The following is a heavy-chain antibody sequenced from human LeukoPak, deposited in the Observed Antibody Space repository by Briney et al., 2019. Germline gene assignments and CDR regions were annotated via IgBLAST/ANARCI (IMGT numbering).Heavy chain of an antibody. Sequence: RGSLRLSCAASGFTFSSYAMHWVRQAPGKGLEWVAVISYDGSNKYYADSVKGRFTISRDNSKNTLYLQMNSLRAEDTAVYYCARDQFTLSDSSGYYWAQYYFDYWGQGTLVTVSS. J-gene: IGHJ4*02. D-gene: IGHD3-22*01. CDR1: GFTFSSYA. CDR2: ISYDGSNK. CDR3: ARDQFTLSDSSGYYWAQYYFDY. V-gene: IGHV3-30*04.